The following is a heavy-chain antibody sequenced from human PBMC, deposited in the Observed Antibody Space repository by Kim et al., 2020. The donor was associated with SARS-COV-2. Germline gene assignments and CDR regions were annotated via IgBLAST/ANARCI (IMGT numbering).Heavy chain of an antibody. CDR3: TRTPGKSSAFWYALD. V-gene: IGHV3-73*01. CDR1: GFTFSDYP. Sequence: GGSLRLSCAASGFTFSDYPIHWVRQASGKGLEWVGRIISKVYSYATSYSASVKGRFTISRDDSASMPYLQMNSPKTEATDVYYCTRTPGKSSAFWYALD. CDR2: IISKVYSYAT. D-gene: IGHD3-10*01. J-gene: IGHJ3*01.